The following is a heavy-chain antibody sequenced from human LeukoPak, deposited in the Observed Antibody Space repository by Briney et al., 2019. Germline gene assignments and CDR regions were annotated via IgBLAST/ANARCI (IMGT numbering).Heavy chain of an antibody. CDR3: AKDPDCTSGVCYTFFDY. CDR1: GLSFSNYA. CDR2: ISGSGGST. Sequence: GGSLRLSCAASGLSFSNYAMYWVRQAPGKGLEWVSAISGSGGSTYYADSVKGRFTISRDNSKNTLYLQMNSLRAEDTAVYYCAKDPDCTSGVCYTFFDYWGQGTLVTVSS. D-gene: IGHD2-8*01. J-gene: IGHJ4*02. V-gene: IGHV3-23*01.